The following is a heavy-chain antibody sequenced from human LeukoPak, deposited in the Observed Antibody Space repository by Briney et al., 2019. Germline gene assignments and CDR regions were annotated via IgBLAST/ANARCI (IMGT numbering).Heavy chain of an antibody. V-gene: IGHV2-70*01. Sequence: LGASGMCVSWIRQPPGKALEWLALIDWDDDKYYSTSLRTRLTISKVTSKNHVVLTMTNMDPVDLGAYYWAWKREGYYGGNGYVGGYDMDVWGQVTTVTVSS. CDR2: IDWDDDK. CDR1: LGASGMC. D-gene: IGHD3-22*01. CDR3: AWKREGYYGGNGYVGGYDMDV. J-gene: IGHJ6*02.